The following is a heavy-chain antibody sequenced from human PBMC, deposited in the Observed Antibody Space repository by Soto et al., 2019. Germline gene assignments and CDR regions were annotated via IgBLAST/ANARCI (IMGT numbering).Heavy chain of an antibody. CDR1: GGTFSSYT. V-gene: IGHV1-69*02. J-gene: IGHJ6*02. CDR3: ARSQDDSSGWHYYYYYGMDV. CDR2: IIPILGIA. D-gene: IGHD6-19*01. Sequence: SVKVSCKASGGTFSSYTISWVRQAPGQGLEWMGRIIPILGIANYAQKFQGRVTITADESTSTAYMELSSLRSEDTAVYYCARSQDDSSGWHYYYYYGMDVWGQGTTVTVSS.